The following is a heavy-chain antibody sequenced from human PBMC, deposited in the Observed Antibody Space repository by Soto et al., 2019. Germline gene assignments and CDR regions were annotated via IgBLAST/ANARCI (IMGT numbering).Heavy chain of an antibody. CDR3: ARGTMTAVSKTDS. Sequence: EVQLVESGGGLVQPGGSLRLSCAASGFTFTTYSMNWVRRAPGKGLEWLSYISNTGSTIYYADSVKGRFTISRDNAKNSLYLQMSGLRVEDTAVYYCARGTMTAVSKTDSWGQGALVTVSS. V-gene: IGHV3-48*01. D-gene: IGHD4-17*01. J-gene: IGHJ4*02. CDR2: ISNTGSTI. CDR1: GFTFTTYS.